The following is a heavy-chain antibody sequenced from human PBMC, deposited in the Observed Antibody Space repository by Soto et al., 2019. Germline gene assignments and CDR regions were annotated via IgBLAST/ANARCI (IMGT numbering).Heavy chain of an antibody. D-gene: IGHD3-10*01. V-gene: IGHV1-8*01. CDR3: ATRGFWELYGYYYYYMEV. CDR1: GYTFTSYD. J-gene: IGHJ6*03. CDR2: MNPNSGST. Sequence: GASVKVSCKASGYTFTSYDINWVRQATGQGLEWTGWMNPNSGSTGYAQKFQGRVTMTRNTSISTAYMELSSLRSEDTAVYYCATRGFWELYGYYYYYMEVWGTGTTVNLSS.